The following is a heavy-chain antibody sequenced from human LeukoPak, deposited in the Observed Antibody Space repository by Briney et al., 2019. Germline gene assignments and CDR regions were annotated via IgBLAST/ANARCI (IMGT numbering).Heavy chain of an antibody. D-gene: IGHD6-6*01. V-gene: IGHV3-66*01. CDR1: GFTVSNKY. J-gene: IGHJ4*02. CDR3: ARTSGESTAALRAPFDY. CDR2: LYNAGST. Sequence: GGSLRLSCVASGFTVSNKYMSWVRQAPGKGLEWVSVLYNAGSTYYADSVKGRFTISRDNAKNSLYLQMDSLRAEDAAVYYCARTSGESTAALRAPFDYWGQGTLATVSS.